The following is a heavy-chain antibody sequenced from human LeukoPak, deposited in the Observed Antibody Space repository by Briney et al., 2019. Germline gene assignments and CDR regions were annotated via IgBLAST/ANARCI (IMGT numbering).Heavy chain of an antibody. CDR2: IKQDGSEK. V-gene: IGHV3-7*01. J-gene: IGHJ4*02. CDR1: GATFSGYA. D-gene: IGHD3-9*01. CDR3: ASEDNTGSSAY. Sequence: GGSLTLSCAASGATFSGYAVHWVRQAPGKGLEWVANIKQDGSEKYYVDSVKGRFTISRDNAKNSLYLQMNSLRGEDTGLYYCASEDNTGSSAYWGQGTLVTVSS.